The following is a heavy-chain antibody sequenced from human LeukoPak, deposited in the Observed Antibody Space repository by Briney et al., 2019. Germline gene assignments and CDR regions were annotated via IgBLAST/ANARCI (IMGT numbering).Heavy chain of an antibody. CDR1: GFTFSSYA. Sequence: GGSLRLSCAASGFTFSSYAMHWVRQAPGKGLEWVSYISSSSSTIYYADSVKGRFTISRDNAKNSLYLQMNSLRAEDTAVYYCARDQAHAFDIWGQGTMVTVSS. J-gene: IGHJ3*02. CDR2: ISSSSSTI. V-gene: IGHV3-48*01. CDR3: ARDQAHAFDI.